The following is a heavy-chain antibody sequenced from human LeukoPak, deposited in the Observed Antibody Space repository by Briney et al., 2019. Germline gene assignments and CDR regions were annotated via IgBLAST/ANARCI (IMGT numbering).Heavy chain of an antibody. Sequence: GGSLRLSCAASGFTVSSNYMSWVRQAPGKGLEWVSAISGSGGGTYYADSVKGRFTVSRDNSKNTMYLQMNSLRAEDTAVFYCARDGGGYYYFDYWGQGTLVTVSS. CDR2: ISGSGGGT. CDR1: GFTVSSNY. CDR3: ARDGGGYYYFDY. V-gene: IGHV3-23*01. D-gene: IGHD3-22*01. J-gene: IGHJ4*02.